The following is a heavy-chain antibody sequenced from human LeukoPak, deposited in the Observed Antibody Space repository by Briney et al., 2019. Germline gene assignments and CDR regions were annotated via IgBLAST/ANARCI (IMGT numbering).Heavy chain of an antibody. CDR1: GFIFTSYG. D-gene: IGHD5-18*01. CDR2: IRYDGSNK. J-gene: IGHJ4*02. CDR3: AKSGSSYGFDY. Sequence: GGSLRLPCGASGFIFTSYGMAWVRQAPGKGLEWVAFIRYDGSNKDYADSVKGRFTISRDNSKNTLYLQMNSLRAEDTAVYYCAKSGSSYGFDYWGQGTLVTVSS. V-gene: IGHV3-30*02.